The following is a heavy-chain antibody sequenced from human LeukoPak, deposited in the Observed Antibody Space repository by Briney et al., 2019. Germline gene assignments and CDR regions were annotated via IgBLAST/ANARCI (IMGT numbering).Heavy chain of an antibody. CDR3: AKEYDLWHEQGNWFDT. V-gene: IGHV3-43*01. CDR1: GFTFDDYT. Sequence: PGGSLRLSCAASGFTFDDYTMHWVRQVPGKGLEWVSRISWDGGNIYYADSVKGRFTISRDNSKNSLYLQMNSLKTEDTALYYCAKEYDLWHEQGNWFDTWGQGVLVTVSS. J-gene: IGHJ5*02. CDR2: ISWDGGNI. D-gene: IGHD3-3*01.